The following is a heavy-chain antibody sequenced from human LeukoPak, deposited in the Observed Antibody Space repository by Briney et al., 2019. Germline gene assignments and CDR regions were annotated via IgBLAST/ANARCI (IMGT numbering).Heavy chain of an antibody. J-gene: IGHJ5*02. CDR1: GRSISSGGYS. CDR2: IYHSGST. CDR3: ARASDTMIFDP. V-gene: IGHV4-30-2*01. D-gene: IGHD3-22*01. Sequence: SETLSLTCTVSGRSISSGGYSWSWIRQPPGKGLEWIGYIYHSGSTYYNPSLKSRVTISVDRSKNQFSLKLSSVTAADTAVYYCARASDTMIFDPWGQGTLVTVSS.